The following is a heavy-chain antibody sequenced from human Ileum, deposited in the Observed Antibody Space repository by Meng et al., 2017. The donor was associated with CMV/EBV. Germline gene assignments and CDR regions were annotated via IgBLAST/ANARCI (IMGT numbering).Heavy chain of an antibody. CDR1: GGSFSNYY. CDR3: SRGADAYKSGRS. D-gene: IGHD5-24*01. CDR2: IHPSGST. V-gene: IGHV4-34*01. J-gene: IGHJ5*02. Sequence: GDLQQGGAGLLKPSGTLALTCGGHGGSFSNYYWSWIRQSPGKGLEWIGEIHPSGSTYYNPSLNSRVTMSVDTSKNQFSLNLRSVTAADTAVYYCSRGADAYKSGRSWGQGTLVTVSS.